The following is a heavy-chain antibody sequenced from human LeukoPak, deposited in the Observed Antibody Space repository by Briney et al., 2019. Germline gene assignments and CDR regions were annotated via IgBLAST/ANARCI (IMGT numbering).Heavy chain of an antibody. J-gene: IGHJ5*02. CDR1: GGTFSSNA. V-gene: IGHV1-69*15. Sequence: SVKVSCKXSGGTFSSNAISWVRQAPGQGLEWMGRIIPIFGTANYSQKFQGRVTITADESTSTAYMELSSLRSEDTAVYYCATRGTYYYGSGSYWNWFDPWGQGTLVTVSS. CDR2: IIPIFGTA. D-gene: IGHD3-10*01. CDR3: ATRGTYYYGSGSYWNWFDP.